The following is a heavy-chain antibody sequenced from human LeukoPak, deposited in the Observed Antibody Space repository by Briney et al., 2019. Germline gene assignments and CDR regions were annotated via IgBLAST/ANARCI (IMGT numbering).Heavy chain of an antibody. CDR2: MNPNSGNT. Sequence: ASVKVSCKPCVYTFPEYEIYLVRQATGQGLEWMGWMNPNSGNTGYAQKFQGRVTITRNTAISTAYMELSSLRSEDTAVYYCARGGLRFYGYYHYYTDVCGKGTTVTVSS. CDR3: ARGGLRFYGYYHYYTDV. J-gene: IGHJ6*03. D-gene: IGHD3-16*01. V-gene: IGHV1-8*03. CDR1: VYTFPEYE.